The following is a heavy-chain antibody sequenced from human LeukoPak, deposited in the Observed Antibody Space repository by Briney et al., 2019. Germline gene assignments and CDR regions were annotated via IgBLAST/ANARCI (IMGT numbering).Heavy chain of an antibody. J-gene: IGHJ2*01. CDR3: ARGSPSYAQWHFDL. CDR2: IIPNTGGT. CDR1: GYTITDHY. V-gene: IGHV1-2*04. Sequence: ASVKVSCKASGYTITDHYLHWVRQAPGQGLEWMGWIIPNTGGTNYAQKFQDWVTMSSDASISTAYLELRSLRSDDTAVYYCARGSPSYAQWHFDLWGRGTLVTVPS. D-gene: IGHD2/OR15-2a*01.